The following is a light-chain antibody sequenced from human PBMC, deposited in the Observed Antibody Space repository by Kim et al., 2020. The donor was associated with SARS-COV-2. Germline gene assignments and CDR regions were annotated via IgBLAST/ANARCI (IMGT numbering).Light chain of an antibody. CDR2: AAF. Sequence: IQMTQSPSSLSASVGDRVTITCRASQSISSSLNWYQQKPGKAPKLLIYAAFSLQSGVPSRFSGSGSGTDFTLTISSLQPEDFATYYCQQSYSTPCAFGPGTKVDIK. V-gene: IGKV1-39*01. CDR3: QQSYSTPCA. J-gene: IGKJ3*01. CDR1: QSISSS.